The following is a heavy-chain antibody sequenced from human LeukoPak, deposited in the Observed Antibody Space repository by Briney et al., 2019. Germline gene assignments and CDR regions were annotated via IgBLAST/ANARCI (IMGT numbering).Heavy chain of an antibody. Sequence: SQTLSLTCVISGDSVSTNSAAWNWLRQSPSRGLEWLGRTYYRSKWYNDYAVSVKSRITINPDTSKNQFSLQLNSVTPEDTAVYYCARGGKMAGLDCWGQGTLVTVSS. D-gene: IGHD6-19*01. CDR2: TYYRSKWYN. J-gene: IGHJ4*02. V-gene: IGHV6-1*01. CDR1: GDSVSTNSAA. CDR3: ARGGKMAGLDC.